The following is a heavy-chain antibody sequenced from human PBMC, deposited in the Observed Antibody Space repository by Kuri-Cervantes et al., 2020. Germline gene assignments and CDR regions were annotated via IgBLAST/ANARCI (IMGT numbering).Heavy chain of an antibody. D-gene: IGHD6-19*01. Sequence: SETLSLTCTVSGGSINTYYWNRVRQPPGKGLEWVGYIHYSGSTNSNPSLKSRVTISVDTSKNQFSLKLSSVTAADTAVYYCAGYSSGWRYYYYGMDVWGQGTTVTVSS. CDR3: AGYSSGWRYYYYGMDV. J-gene: IGHJ6*02. CDR1: GGSINTYY. V-gene: IGHV4-59*01. CDR2: IHYSGST.